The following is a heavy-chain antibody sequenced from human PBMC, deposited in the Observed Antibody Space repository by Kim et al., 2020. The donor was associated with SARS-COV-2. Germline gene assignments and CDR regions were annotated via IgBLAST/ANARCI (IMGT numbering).Heavy chain of an antibody. Sequence: ASVKVSCKASGYTFTSYDLNWVRQAAGQGLEWMGWMNPESGNAGYAEKFQGRVTLTGDTSISTAYLELDSLRYEDTAVYYCARVVESYHGSWRAYGLDVWGQGTTVTVSS. V-gene: IGHV1-8*01. CDR1: GYTFTSYD. J-gene: IGHJ6*02. CDR3: ARVVESYHGSWRAYGLDV. CDR2: MNPESGNA. D-gene: IGHD3-10*01.